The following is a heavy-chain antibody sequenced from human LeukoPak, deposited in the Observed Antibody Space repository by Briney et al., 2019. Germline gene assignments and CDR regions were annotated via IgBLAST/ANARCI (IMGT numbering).Heavy chain of an antibody. V-gene: IGHV4-34*01. CDR3: ARGAVAGTGS. CDR2: INHSGST. Sequence: SETQSLTCAVYGGSLSGCYWSWIRQPPGKGLEWIGEINHSGSTNYNPSLKSRVTISVDTSKNQFSLKLSSVTAADTAVYYCARGAVAGTGSWGQGTLVTVSS. CDR1: GGSLSGCY. J-gene: IGHJ4*02. D-gene: IGHD6-19*01.